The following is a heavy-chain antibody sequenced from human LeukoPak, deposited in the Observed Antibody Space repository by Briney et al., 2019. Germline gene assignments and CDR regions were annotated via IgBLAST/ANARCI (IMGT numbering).Heavy chain of an antibody. CDR2: IKQDGSEK. V-gene: IGHV3-7*03. CDR1: GFTFSSYW. Sequence: VGSLRLSCAASGFTFSSYWMSWVRQAPGKGLEWVANIKQDGSEKYYVDSVKGGFTISRDNAKNSLYLQMHSLRAEDPAVYSCARESITIFGGGGQGTLVTVSS. J-gene: IGHJ4*02. CDR3: ARESITIFGG. D-gene: IGHD3-3*01.